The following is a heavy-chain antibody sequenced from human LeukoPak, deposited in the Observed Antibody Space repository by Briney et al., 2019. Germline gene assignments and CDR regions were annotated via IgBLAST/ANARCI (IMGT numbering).Heavy chain of an antibody. CDR2: INHSGST. CDR1: GGSISSGDYY. Sequence: PSETLSLTCTVSGGSISSGDYYWSWIRQPPGKGLEWIGEINHSGSTNYNPSLKSRVTISVDTSKNQFSLKLSSVTAADTAVYYCARHRIFAYWFDPWGQGTLVTVSS. V-gene: IGHV4-39*01. J-gene: IGHJ5*02. CDR3: ARHRIFAYWFDP. D-gene: IGHD3-3*02.